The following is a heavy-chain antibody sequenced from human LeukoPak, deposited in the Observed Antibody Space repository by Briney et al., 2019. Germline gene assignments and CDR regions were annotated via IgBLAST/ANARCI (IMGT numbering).Heavy chain of an antibody. Sequence: PGGSLRLSCTTSGFIFAKYAMAWVRQSPGKGLEWVSTISASGADTYYADSVRGRFTISRDNSRNALYLQLSRLRVDDTAFYYCPKLLLTPGNWGPRTLVTVSS. D-gene: IGHD4-23*01. V-gene: IGHV3-23*01. J-gene: IGHJ4*02. CDR2: ISASGADT. CDR3: PKLLLTPGN. CDR1: GFIFAKYA.